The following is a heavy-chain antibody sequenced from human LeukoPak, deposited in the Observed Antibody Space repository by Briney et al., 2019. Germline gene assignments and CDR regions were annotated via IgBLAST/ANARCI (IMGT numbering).Heavy chain of an antibody. CDR1: GYTFTSYG. J-gene: IGHJ6*02. CDR3: ARSYGDYGSYYYYYYGMDV. Sequence: ASVKVSCKASGYTFTSYGISWVRQAPGHGLEWMGWISAYNGNTNYAQKLQGRVTMTTDTSTSTAYMELRSLRSDDTAVYYCARSYGDYGSYYYYYYGMDVWGQGTTVTVSS. D-gene: IGHD4-17*01. V-gene: IGHV1-18*01. CDR2: ISAYNGNT.